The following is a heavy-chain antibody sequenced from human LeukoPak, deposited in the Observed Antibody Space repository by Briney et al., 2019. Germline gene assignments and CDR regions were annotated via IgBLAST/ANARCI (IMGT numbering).Heavy chain of an antibody. CDR3: AREVRGGNDY. D-gene: IGHD3-10*01. Sequence: PGRSLRLSCPASGFTFSSYAMHWVRQAPGKGLEWVAVISYDGSNKYYADSVKGRFTISRDNSKNTLYLQMNSLRAEDTAVYYCAREVRGGNDYWGQGTPVTVSS. CDR1: GFTFSSYA. V-gene: IGHV3-30*04. CDR2: ISYDGSNK. J-gene: IGHJ4*02.